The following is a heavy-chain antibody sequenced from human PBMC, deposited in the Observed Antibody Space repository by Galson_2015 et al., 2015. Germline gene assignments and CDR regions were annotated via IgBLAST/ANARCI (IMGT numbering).Heavy chain of an antibody. D-gene: IGHD5-12*01. V-gene: IGHV1-69*13. Sequence: SVKVSCKASGYTFTGYYMHWVRQAPGQGLEWMGRIIPIFGTANYAQKFQGRVTITADESTSTAYMELSSLRSEDTAVYYCARAEYVDIVATSGWGYYYYGMDVWGQGTTVTVSS. J-gene: IGHJ6*02. CDR2: IIPIFGTA. CDR3: ARAEYVDIVATSGWGYYYYGMDV. CDR1: GYTFTGYY.